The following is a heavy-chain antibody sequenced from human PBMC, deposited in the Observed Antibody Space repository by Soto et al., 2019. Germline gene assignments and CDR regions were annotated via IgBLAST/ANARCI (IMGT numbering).Heavy chain of an antibody. CDR1: KFTFRTYV. V-gene: IGHV3-30*04. D-gene: IGHD3-22*01. CDR3: AREMIPMIMGGMSAMDV. J-gene: IGHJ6*02. Sequence: VQLVESGGGVVQPERSQRLSCAASKFTFRTYVMHWVCQAPGKGLEWVALISFDGSNKYYADSVKGRFTISRDNSKNTMYLQMNSLRPEDTAVYYCAREMIPMIMGGMSAMDVWGQGTTVTVSS. CDR2: ISFDGSNK.